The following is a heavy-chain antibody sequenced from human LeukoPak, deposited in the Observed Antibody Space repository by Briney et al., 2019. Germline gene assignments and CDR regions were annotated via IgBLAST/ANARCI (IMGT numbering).Heavy chain of an antibody. V-gene: IGHV4-34*01. D-gene: IGHD5-18*01. J-gene: IGHJ6*03. Sequence: SETLSLTCAVYGGSFNGYYWSWVRQPPGKRLEWIGEINHSGSTNYNPSLKSRVTISVNTSKNQFSLKLSSVTAADTAVYYCARGRKYSRAYYYYYMDVWGKGTTVTVSS. CDR2: INHSGST. CDR3: ARGRKYSRAYYYYYMDV. CDR1: GGSFNGYY.